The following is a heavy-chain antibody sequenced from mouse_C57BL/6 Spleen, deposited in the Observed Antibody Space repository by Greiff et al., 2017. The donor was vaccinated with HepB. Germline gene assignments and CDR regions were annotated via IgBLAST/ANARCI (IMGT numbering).Heavy chain of an antibody. CDR3: ASKVITTGYYYAMDY. Sequence: QVQLQQPGAELVKPGASVKMSCKASGYTFTSYWITWVKQRPGQGLEWIGDIYPGSGSTNYNEKFKSKATLTVDTSSSTAYMQLSSLTSEDSAVYYCASKVITTGYYYAMDYWGQGTSVTVSS. CDR2: IYPGSGST. D-gene: IGHD2-4*01. CDR1: GYTFTSYW. V-gene: IGHV1-55*01. J-gene: IGHJ4*01.